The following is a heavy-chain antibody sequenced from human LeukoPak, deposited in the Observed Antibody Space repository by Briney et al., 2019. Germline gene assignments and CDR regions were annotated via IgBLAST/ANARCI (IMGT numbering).Heavy chain of an antibody. Sequence: GGSLRLSCAASGFTFSSYEMNWVRQAPGKGLEWVSYISSSGSTIYYADSVKGRFTISRDNAKNSLYLQMNSLRAEDTAVYYCARDLGGGAYSSSWYTFDYWGQGTLVTVSS. CDR3: ARDLGGGAYSSSWYTFDY. V-gene: IGHV3-48*03. J-gene: IGHJ4*02. CDR1: GFTFSSYE. CDR2: ISSSGSTI. D-gene: IGHD6-13*01.